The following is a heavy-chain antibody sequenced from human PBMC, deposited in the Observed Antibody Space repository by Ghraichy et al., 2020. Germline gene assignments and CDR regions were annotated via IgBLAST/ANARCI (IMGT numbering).Heavy chain of an antibody. J-gene: IGHJ4*02. CDR3: VEGESDS. D-gene: IGHD3-16*01. V-gene: IGHV3-30*09. Sequence: GGSLRLSCAASGFTFSNYAMYWVRQAPGKGLDWVSVISSDSRKKYYADSVKGRFAISRDNSKNTLFLQMNSLRAEDTALYYCVEGESDSWGRGTLVTVSA. CDR2: ISSDSRKK. CDR1: GFTFSNYA.